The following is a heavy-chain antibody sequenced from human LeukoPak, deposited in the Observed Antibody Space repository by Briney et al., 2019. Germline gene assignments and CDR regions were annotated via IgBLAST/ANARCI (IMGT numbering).Heavy chain of an antibody. CDR3: ASLDSYGWFDP. CDR2: IYNSGST. V-gene: IGHV4-59*01. J-gene: IGHJ5*02. Sequence: SETLSLTCTVSGDSFSYFYWSWIRQPPGKGLEWIGYIYNSGSTNYNPSLKNRVTISVDTSKNQFSLKLSSVTAADTAVYYCASLDSYGWFDPWGQGTLVTVSS. D-gene: IGHD5-18*01. CDR1: GDSFSYFY.